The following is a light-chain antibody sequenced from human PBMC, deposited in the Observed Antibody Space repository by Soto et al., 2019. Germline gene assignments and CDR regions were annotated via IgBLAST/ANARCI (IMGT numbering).Light chain of an antibody. J-gene: IGKJ3*01. CDR1: QSVSSNH. CDR3: QQYGSSRGPFT. CDR2: DAS. V-gene: IGKV3-20*01. Sequence: EIVLTQSPGTLSLSPGDRATLSCRASQSVSSNHLAWYQQIPGRTPRLLVYDASSRAPGIPDRFSGSGSLTDFTLIITSLEPEDFAVYYFQQYGSSRGPFTFGPWTPLYIK.